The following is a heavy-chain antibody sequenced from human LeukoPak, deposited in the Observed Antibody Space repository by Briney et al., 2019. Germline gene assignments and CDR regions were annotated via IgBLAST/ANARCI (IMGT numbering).Heavy chain of an antibody. V-gene: IGHV4-34*01. CDR1: GGSLSGAY. CDR3: ARGPVRLARPYDY. Sequence: SETLSLTCTVQGGSLSGAYWTWIRQPPGKGLEWIGEINHTGSTNYNPSFKSRGTMSADTPKNQFSLNLTSVTAADTALYYCARGPVRLARPYDYWGRGTLVTVSS. J-gene: IGHJ4*02. CDR2: INHTGST. D-gene: IGHD3-9*01.